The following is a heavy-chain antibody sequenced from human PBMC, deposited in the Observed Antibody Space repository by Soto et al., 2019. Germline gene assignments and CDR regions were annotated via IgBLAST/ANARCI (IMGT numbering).Heavy chain of an antibody. CDR1: GFTFSSYW. Sequence: EVQLVESGGGLVQPGGSLRLSCAASGFTFSSYWMHWVRQAPGKGLVWVSRINSDGSSTSYADSVEGRFTISRDNAKNTLYLQMNSLRAEDTAVYYCARVRRCISTSCYVPFDYWGQGTLVTVSS. J-gene: IGHJ4*02. V-gene: IGHV3-74*01. D-gene: IGHD2-2*01. CDR2: INSDGSST. CDR3: ARVRRCISTSCYVPFDY.